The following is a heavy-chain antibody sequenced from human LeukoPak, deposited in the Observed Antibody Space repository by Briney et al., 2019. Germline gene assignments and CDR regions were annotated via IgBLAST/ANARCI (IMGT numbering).Heavy chain of an antibody. D-gene: IGHD1-26*01. Sequence: GGSLRLSCEASGFFFSGSSTNWVRQAPGQGLEWVSSITDDGASTYYADSVKGRFTISRDNSKNTLLLFMDSLRIDDTGLYFCTREGGLGAADAGFWGQGTLVAVSS. CDR2: ITDDGAST. CDR1: GFFFSGSS. V-gene: IGHV3-21*06. CDR3: TREGGLGAADAGF. J-gene: IGHJ4*02.